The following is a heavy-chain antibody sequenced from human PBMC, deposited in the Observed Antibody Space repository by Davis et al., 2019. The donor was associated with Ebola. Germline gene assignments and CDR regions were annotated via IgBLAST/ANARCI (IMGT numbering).Heavy chain of an antibody. CDR2: INPNSGVT. V-gene: IGHV1-2*02. D-gene: IGHD2/OR15-2a*01. CDR3: ARDTMGIVIYRVLDI. CDR1: GYTFTGYF. J-gene: IGHJ3*02. Sequence: ASVKVSCKASGYTFTGYFIHWVRQAPGQGLEWVGWINPNSGVTNCTQKFHGRVTLTRDTSNSTVYMELSSLRSDDTAIYYCARDTMGIVIYRVLDIWGQGTTVTVSS.